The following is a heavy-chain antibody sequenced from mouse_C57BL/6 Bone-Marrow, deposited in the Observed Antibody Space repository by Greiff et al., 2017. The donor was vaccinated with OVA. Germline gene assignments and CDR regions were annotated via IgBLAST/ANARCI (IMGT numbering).Heavy chain of an antibody. CDR1: GYTFTNYW. D-gene: IGHD1-1*01. CDR2: IHPSDSDT. CDR3: AIGGSSSFYYAMDY. J-gene: IGHJ4*01. V-gene: IGHV1-74*01. Sequence: QVQLQQPGAGLVKPGGSVKVSCKASGYTFTNYWMPWVKQRPGQGLEWVGRIHPSDSDTNYNQKFKGKGTLTVDKSSSTAYMQLSSLTSEDSAVYYCAIGGSSSFYYAMDYWGQGTSVTVSS.